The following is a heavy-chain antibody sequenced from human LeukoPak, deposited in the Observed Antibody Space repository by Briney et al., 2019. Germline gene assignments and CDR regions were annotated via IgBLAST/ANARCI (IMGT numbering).Heavy chain of an antibody. D-gene: IGHD1-1*01. CDR2: ISSSGSTI. Sequence: GGSLRLSCAASGFTFSSYEMNWVRQAPGKGLEWVSYISSSGSTIYYADSVKGRFTISRDNAKNSLYLQMNSLRAEDTAIYYCARGKTGTSELEPDYWGQGTLVTVSS. J-gene: IGHJ4*02. CDR1: GFTFSSYE. CDR3: ARGKTGTSELEPDY. V-gene: IGHV3-48*03.